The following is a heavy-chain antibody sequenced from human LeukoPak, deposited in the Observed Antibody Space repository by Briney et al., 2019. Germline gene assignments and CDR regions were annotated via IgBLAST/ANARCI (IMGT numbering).Heavy chain of an antibody. Sequence: GGSLRLSCAASGFTFSSYATHWVRQAPGKGLEWVAVISYDGSNKYYADSVKGRFTISRDNSKNTLYLQMNSLRAEDTAVYYCARDIYYDILTGSYHDYWGQGTLVTVSS. D-gene: IGHD3-9*01. CDR2: ISYDGSNK. CDR3: ARDIYYDILTGSYHDY. V-gene: IGHV3-30*04. J-gene: IGHJ4*02. CDR1: GFTFSSYA.